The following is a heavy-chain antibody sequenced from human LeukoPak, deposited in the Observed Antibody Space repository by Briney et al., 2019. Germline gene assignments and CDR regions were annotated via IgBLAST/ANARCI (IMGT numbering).Heavy chain of an antibody. D-gene: IGHD2-15*01. CDR2: ISGGGGST. CDR3: AKDRYCGGGTCYWSYFDY. Sequence: GGSLRLSCAASGFTVSSNYMSWVRQAPGKGLEWVSAISGGGGSTYYADSVKGRFTISRDNSKNTLFLQMNSLRAEDTAVYYCAKDRYCGGGTCYWSYFDYWGQGTLVTVSS. V-gene: IGHV3-23*01. J-gene: IGHJ4*02. CDR1: GFTVSSNY.